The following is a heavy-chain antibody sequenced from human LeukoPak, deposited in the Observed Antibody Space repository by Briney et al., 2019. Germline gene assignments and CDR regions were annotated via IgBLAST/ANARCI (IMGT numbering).Heavy chain of an antibody. J-gene: IGHJ4*02. CDR2: INAGNGNT. CDR3: ARDAGFRGVIITPLDY. D-gene: IGHD3-10*01. V-gene: IGHV1-3*01. CDR1: GYTFTSYA. Sequence: ASVKVSCKASGYTFTSYAMHWVRQAPGQRLEWMGWINAGNGNTKYSQKFQGRVTITRDTSASTAYMELSSLRSEDTAVYYCARDAGFRGVIITPLDYWGQGTLVTVSS.